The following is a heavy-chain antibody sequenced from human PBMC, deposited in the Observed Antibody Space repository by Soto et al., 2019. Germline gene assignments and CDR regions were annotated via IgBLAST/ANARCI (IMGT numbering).Heavy chain of an antibody. J-gene: IGHJ4*02. V-gene: IGHV3-23*01. CDR2: ISGSGGST. D-gene: IGHD3-22*01. CDR3: ARADLSLDSYDSSGSPYFDY. CDR1: GFTFSSYA. Sequence: GGSLRLSCAASGFTFSSYAMSWVRQAPGKGLEWVSAISGSGGSTYYADSVKGRFTISRDNSKNTLYLQMNSLRAEDTAVYDCARADLSLDSYDSSGSPYFDYWGQGTLVTVSS.